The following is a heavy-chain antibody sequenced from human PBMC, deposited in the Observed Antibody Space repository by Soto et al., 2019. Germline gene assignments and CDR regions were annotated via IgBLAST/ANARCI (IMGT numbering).Heavy chain of an antibody. Sequence: GGSLRLSCEASGFTLTSYSMNWVRQASGKGLEWVSSISCSSSHIYYADSVKGRFTISRDNARNSLYLQMNSLRAEDTAVYYCVRERGLSSFYGMDVWGQGTTVAVSS. CDR3: VRERGLSSFYGMDV. V-gene: IGHV3-21*01. CDR1: GFTLTSYS. J-gene: IGHJ6*02. CDR2: ISCSSSHI. D-gene: IGHD3-10*01.